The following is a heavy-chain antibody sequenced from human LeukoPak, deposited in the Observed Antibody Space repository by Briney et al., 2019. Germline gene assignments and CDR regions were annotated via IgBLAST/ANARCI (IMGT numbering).Heavy chain of an antibody. Sequence: ASVKVSCKASGYTFTGYYMHWVRQAPGQGLEWMGWINPNSGGTNYAQKFRGRVTMTRDTSISTAYMELSSLRSEDTAVYYCARGGGPDSSGYYYWGQGTLVTVSS. J-gene: IGHJ4*02. V-gene: IGHV1-2*02. CDR3: ARGGGPDSSGYYY. D-gene: IGHD3-22*01. CDR2: INPNSGGT. CDR1: GYTFTGYY.